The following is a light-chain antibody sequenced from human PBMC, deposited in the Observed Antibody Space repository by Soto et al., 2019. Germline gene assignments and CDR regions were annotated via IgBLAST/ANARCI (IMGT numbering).Light chain of an antibody. V-gene: IGKV3-11*01. Sequence: EIVLTQSPATLSLPPGERATLSCRASQSVSSYLAWYQQKPGQAPRLLIYDASNRATGIPARFSSSGSGTDFTLTISSLEPEDFAVYYCQQRSNWLITFGQGTRLEIK. J-gene: IGKJ5*01. CDR2: DAS. CDR3: QQRSNWLIT. CDR1: QSVSSY.